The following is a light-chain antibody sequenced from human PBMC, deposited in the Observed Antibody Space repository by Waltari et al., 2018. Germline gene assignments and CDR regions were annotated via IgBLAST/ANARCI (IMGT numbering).Light chain of an antibody. J-gene: IGKJ1*01. CDR2: KVS. CDR1: QSLEHTDGKTY. CDR3: MQATHWPVT. Sequence: DVVMTQSLLSLPVTLGKPASLSCRPSQSLEHTDGKTYLTWFQQRPGQSPRRLIYKVSYRDTGVPDRFSGSGSGTDFTLKISRVEAEDVGVYYCMQATHWPVTFGQGTKVEIK. V-gene: IGKV2-30*02.